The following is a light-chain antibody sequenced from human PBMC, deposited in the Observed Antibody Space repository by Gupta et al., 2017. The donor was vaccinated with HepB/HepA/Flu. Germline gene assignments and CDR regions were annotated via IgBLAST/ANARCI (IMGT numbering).Light chain of an antibody. Sequence: DIVMTQPPLSLPVTTGEPASISCRSSQSLLHSNGYNYLDWYPQKPGQSPQLLIYLGSNRASGVPDRFSGSGSGTYFTLKISRVEAEDVGVYYCMQALQTPPTFGGGTKVEIK. CDR1: QSLLHSNGYNY. CDR3: MQALQTPPT. CDR2: LGS. J-gene: IGKJ4*01. V-gene: IGKV2-28*01.